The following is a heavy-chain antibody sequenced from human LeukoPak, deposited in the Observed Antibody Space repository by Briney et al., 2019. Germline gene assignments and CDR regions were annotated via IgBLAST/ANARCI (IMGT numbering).Heavy chain of an antibody. Sequence: ASVKVSCKASGYTFTDYYMHWVRQAPGQGLEWMGRINANTGDTNYAQKFQGRVTMTRDTSLTTAYMELSSLRSEDTAVYYCARLWFGELLISGAFDIWGQGTMVTVSS. D-gene: IGHD3-10*01. V-gene: IGHV1-2*06. CDR2: INANTGDT. J-gene: IGHJ3*02. CDR3: ARLWFGELLISGAFDI. CDR1: GYTFTDYY.